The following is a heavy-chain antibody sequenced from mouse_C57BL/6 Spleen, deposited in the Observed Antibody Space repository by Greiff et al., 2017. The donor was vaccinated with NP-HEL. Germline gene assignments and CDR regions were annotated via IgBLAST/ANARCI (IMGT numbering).Heavy chain of an antibody. D-gene: IGHD2-4*01. CDR2: ISDGGSYT. Sequence: EVMLVESGGGLVKPGGSLKLSCAASGFTFSSYAMSWVRQTPEKRLEWVATISDGGSYTYYPDNVKGRFTISRDNAKNNLYLQMSHLKSEDTAMYYCARLYDYDAWFAYWGQGTLVTVSA. CDR1: GFTFSSYA. CDR3: ARLYDYDAWFAY. J-gene: IGHJ3*01. V-gene: IGHV5-4*03.